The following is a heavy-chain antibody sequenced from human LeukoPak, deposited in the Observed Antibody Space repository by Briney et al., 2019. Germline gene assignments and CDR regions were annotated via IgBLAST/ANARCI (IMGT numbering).Heavy chain of an antibody. CDR2: IYYSGST. V-gene: IGHV4-59*06. Sequence: SETLSLTCTVSGGSISSYYWSWIRQHPGKGLEWIGYIYYSGSTYYNPSLKSRVTISVDTSKNQFSLKLSSVTAADTAVYYCARARSGSYAVNWFDPWGQGTLVTVSS. J-gene: IGHJ5*02. D-gene: IGHD1-26*01. CDR3: ARARSGSYAVNWFDP. CDR1: GGSISSYY.